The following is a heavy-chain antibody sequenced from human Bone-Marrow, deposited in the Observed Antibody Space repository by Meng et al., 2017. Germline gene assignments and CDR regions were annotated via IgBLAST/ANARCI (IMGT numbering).Heavy chain of an antibody. Sequence: QLQLQESGPGPLKPSQTLYLTCAVSGDSISSGGYSWSWIRQPPGKGLEWIGYIYHSGSTYFNPSLKSRVTVSVDRSKNQFSLNLSSVTAADTAVYYCARYSSSSLAFDFWGQGTLVTVSS. J-gene: IGHJ4*02. V-gene: IGHV4-30-2*01. CDR3: ARYSSSSLAFDF. D-gene: IGHD6-6*01. CDR1: GDSISSGGYS. CDR2: IYHSGST.